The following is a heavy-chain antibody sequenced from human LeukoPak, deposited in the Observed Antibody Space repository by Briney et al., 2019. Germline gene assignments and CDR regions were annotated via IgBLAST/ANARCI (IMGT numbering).Heavy chain of an antibody. D-gene: IGHD2-8*01. CDR1: GYTFTGYY. J-gene: IGHJ4*02. V-gene: IGHV1-2*02. CDR2: INPNSGGT. Sequence: ASVKVSCTASGYTFTGYYMHWVRQAPGQGLEWMGWINPNSGGTNYAQKFQGRVTMTRDTSISTAYMEMSRLRSDDTAVYYCARVQGYCTDGRCLFWGQGTLVTVSS. CDR3: ARVQGYCTDGRCLF.